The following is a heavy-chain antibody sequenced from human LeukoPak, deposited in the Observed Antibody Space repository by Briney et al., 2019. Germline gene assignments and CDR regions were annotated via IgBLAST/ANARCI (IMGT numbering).Heavy chain of an antibody. CDR3: ARGYYDFWSGYYFYFDY. D-gene: IGHD3-3*01. J-gene: IGHJ4*02. CDR2: IYYSGST. Sequence: SQTLSLTCTVSGGSISSGGYYWSWIRQHPGKGLEWIGYIYYSGSTYYNPSLKSRVTISVDTSKNQFSLKLSSVTAADTAVYYCARGYYDFWSGYYFYFDYWGQGTLVTVSS. CDR1: GGSISSGGYY. V-gene: IGHV4-31*03.